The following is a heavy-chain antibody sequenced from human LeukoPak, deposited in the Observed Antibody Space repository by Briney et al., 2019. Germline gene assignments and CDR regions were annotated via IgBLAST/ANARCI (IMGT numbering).Heavy chain of an antibody. CDR1: GGTFSSYA. Sequence: GASVKVSCKASGGTFSSYAISWVRQAPGQGLEWMGRIIPILGTANYAQKFQGRVTITADKSTSTAYMELSSLRSEDTAVYYCARGILGYGYGYVRQNRFDPWGQGTLVTVSS. D-gene: IGHD5-18*01. CDR2: IIPILGTA. V-gene: IGHV1-69*04. J-gene: IGHJ5*02. CDR3: ARGILGYGYGYVRQNRFDP.